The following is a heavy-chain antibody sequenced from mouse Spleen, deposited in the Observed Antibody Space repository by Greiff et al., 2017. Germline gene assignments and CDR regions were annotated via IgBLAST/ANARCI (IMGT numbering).Heavy chain of an antibody. J-gene: IGHJ3*01. D-gene: IGHD2-13*01. V-gene: IGHV1-52*01. CDR1: GYTFTSYW. Sequence: QVQLQQPGAELVRPGSSVKLSCKASGYTFTSYWMHWVKQRPIQGLEWIGNIDPSDSETHYNQKFKDKATLTVDKSSSTAYMQLSSLTSEDSAVYYCARYGGSYGDYVPYWGQGTLVTVSA. CDR3: ARYGGSYGDYVPY. CDR2: IDPSDSET.